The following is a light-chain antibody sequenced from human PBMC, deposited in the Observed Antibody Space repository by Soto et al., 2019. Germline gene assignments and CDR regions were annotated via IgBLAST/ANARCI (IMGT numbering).Light chain of an antibody. CDR1: SSNIGARYD. V-gene: IGLV1-40*01. CDR3: QSYASSLSGSWV. CDR2: DNS. Sequence: QSVLTQPPSVSGAPGQRVTISCTGSSSNIGARYDVHWYQQLPGTAPKLLIYDNSNRPSGVPDRFSGSKSGTSASLAITGLQAEDEADYYCQSYASSLSGSWVFGGGTKLAVL. J-gene: IGLJ3*02.